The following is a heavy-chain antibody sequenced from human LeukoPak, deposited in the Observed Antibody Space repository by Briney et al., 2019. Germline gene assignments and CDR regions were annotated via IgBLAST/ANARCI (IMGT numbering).Heavy chain of an antibody. J-gene: IGHJ4*02. D-gene: IGHD4-23*01. CDR1: GFTFSSYG. Sequence: GGSLRLSCAASGFTFSSYGMHWVRQAPGKGLEWVAFIRYDGSNKYYADSVKGRFTISRDNSKNTLYLQMNSLRAEDTAVYYSANLMGYGGNSESFDYWGQGTLVTVSS. V-gene: IGHV3-30*02. CDR3: ANLMGYGGNSESFDY. CDR2: IRYDGSNK.